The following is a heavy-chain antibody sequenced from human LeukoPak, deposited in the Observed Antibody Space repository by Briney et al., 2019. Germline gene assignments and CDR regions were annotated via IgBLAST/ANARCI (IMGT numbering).Heavy chain of an antibody. CDR3: ARDPSVDTAIGFDY. CDR1: GYTFTSYG. V-gene: IGHV1-18*04. D-gene: IGHD5-18*01. Sequence: ASVKVSCKASGYTFTSYGISWVRQAAGQGLEWMGWISAYNGNTNYAQKLQGRVTMTTDTSTSTAYMELRSLRSDDTAVYYCARDPSVDTAIGFDYWGQGTLVTVSS. J-gene: IGHJ4*02. CDR2: ISAYNGNT.